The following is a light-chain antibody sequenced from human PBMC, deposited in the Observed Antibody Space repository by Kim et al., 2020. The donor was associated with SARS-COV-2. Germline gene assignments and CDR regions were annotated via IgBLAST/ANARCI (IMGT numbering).Light chain of an antibody. J-gene: IGKJ4*01. Sequence: EIVLTQSPATLSLSPGERATLSYRASQGVSSYLAWYQQKPGQAPSLLIYDASSRATGIPARFSGSGPGTVFTLTISSLEPEDFAVYYCQQRSNWLTFGGGTKVDIK. CDR1: QGVSSY. V-gene: IGKV3D-11*01. CDR2: DAS. CDR3: QQRSNWLT.